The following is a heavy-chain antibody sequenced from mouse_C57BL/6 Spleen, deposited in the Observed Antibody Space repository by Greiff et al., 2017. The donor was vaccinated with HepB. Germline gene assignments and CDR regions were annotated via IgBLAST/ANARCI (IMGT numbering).Heavy chain of an antibody. J-gene: IGHJ2*01. CDR1: GYTFTDYY. Sequence: EVQLQQSGPELVKPGASVKISCKASGYTFTDYYMNWVKQSHGKSLEWIGDINPNNGGTSYNQKFKGKATLTVDKSSSTAYMELRSLTSEDSAVYYCARGDYYGSSYVHFDYWGQGTTLTVSS. CDR3: ARGDYYGSSYVHFDY. CDR2: INPNNGGT. D-gene: IGHD1-1*01. V-gene: IGHV1-26*01.